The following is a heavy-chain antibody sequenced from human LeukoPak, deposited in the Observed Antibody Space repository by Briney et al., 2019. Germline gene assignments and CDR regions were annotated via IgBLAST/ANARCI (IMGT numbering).Heavy chain of an antibody. CDR1: GGSISSSSYY. D-gene: IGHD3-22*01. V-gene: IGHV4-61*09. CDR2: IYTSGST. J-gene: IGHJ4*02. CDR3: ARDRGYYYYDSSANPHFDY. Sequence: PSETLSLTCTVSGGSISSSSYYWSWIRQPAGKGLEWIGHIYTSGSTNYNPSLKSRVTISVGTSKNQFSLKLSSVTAADTAVYYCARDRGYYYYDSSANPHFDYWGQGTLVTVSS.